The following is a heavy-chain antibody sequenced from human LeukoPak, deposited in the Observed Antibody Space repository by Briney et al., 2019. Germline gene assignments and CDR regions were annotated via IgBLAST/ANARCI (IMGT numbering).Heavy chain of an antibody. D-gene: IGHD3-10*01. CDR1: GGSISSSSYY. CDR2: IYYSGNT. J-gene: IGHJ2*01. CDR3: ARPSKNLRGGLRLWYFDL. Sequence: PSETLSLTCTVSGGSISSSSYYWGWIRQPPGKGLEWIGSIYYSGNTYYNPSLKTRVTISVDTSKNQFSLKLSSVTAADTAVYYCARPSKNLRGGLRLWYFDLWGRGTLVTVSS. V-gene: IGHV4-39*01.